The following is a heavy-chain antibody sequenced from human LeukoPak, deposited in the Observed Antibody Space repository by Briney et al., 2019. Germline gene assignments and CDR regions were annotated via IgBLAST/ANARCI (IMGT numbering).Heavy chain of an antibody. CDR3: ANSPRAHSTWLSAAMDY. V-gene: IGHV3-30*02. Sequence: PGGSLRLSCAASGFSFNTYGMHWVRQAPGKGLDWVAFISYDGSDKYYADSVKGRFTISRDNPKNTLFLQMNSLRAEDTGVYYCANSPRAHSTWLSAAMDYWGQGTLVTVSS. CDR2: ISYDGSDK. CDR1: GFSFNTYG. D-gene: IGHD6-13*01. J-gene: IGHJ4*02.